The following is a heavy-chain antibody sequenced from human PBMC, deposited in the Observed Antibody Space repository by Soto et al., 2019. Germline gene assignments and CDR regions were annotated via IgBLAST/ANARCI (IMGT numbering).Heavy chain of an antibody. CDR2: ISYDGSNK. D-gene: IGHD6-19*01. V-gene: IGHV3-30*18. J-gene: IGHJ4*02. CDR3: AKDHQAYSRDWYDVDY. CDR1: GFTFSSYG. Sequence: PGGSLRLSCAASGFTFSSYGMHWVRQAPGKGLEWVAVISYDGSNKYYADSVKGRFTISRDNSKNTLYLQMNSLRAEDTAVCYCAKDHQAYSRDWYDVDYWGQGTLVTVSS.